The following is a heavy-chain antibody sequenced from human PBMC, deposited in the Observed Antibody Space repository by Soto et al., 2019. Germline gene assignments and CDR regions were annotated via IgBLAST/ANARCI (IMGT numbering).Heavy chain of an antibody. CDR1: GHSFTDYH. CDR3: ARGDSTDCSNGVCSFFYNHDMDV. V-gene: IGHV1-2*04. J-gene: IGHJ6*02. CDR2: INPKSGGT. Sequence: ASVKVSCKASGHSFTDYHIHWVRQAPGQGLEWLGRINPKSGGTSTAQKFQGWVTMTTDTSISTASMELTRLTSDDTATYYCARGDSTDCSNGVCSFFYNHDMDVWGQGTTVTVSS. D-gene: IGHD2-8*01.